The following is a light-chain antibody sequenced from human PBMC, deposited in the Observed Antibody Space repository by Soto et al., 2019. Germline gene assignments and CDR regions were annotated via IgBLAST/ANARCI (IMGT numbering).Light chain of an antibody. CDR2: EVS. CDR1: SSDVGGYNY. Sequence: QSALTQPASVSGSPGQSITIAWTVTSSDVGGYNYVSWYQQHPGKAPKLMIYEVSNRPSGVSNRFSGSKSGNTASLTISGLQAEDEADYYCSSYTSSSTLLVFGGGTKLTVL. V-gene: IGLV2-14*01. J-gene: IGLJ2*01. CDR3: SSYTSSSTLLV.